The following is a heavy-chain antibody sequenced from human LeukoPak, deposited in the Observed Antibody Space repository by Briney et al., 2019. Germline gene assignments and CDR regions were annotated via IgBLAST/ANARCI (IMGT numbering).Heavy chain of an antibody. J-gene: IGHJ4*02. CDR2: ISYDGSNK. V-gene: IGHV3-30*18. CDR3: AKGERVGATKKYYFDY. D-gene: IGHD1-26*01. Sequence: PGGSLRLSCAASGFTFSSYSIHWVRQAPGKGLEWVAVISYDGSNKYYADSVKGRFTISRDNSKNTLYLEMNSLRTEDTAVYYCAKGERVGATKKYYFDYWGQGTLVTVSS. CDR1: GFTFSSYS.